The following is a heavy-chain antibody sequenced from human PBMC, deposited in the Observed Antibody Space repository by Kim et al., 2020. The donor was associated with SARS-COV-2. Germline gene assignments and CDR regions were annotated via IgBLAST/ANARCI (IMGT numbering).Heavy chain of an antibody. CDR3: ASLARGGSDGDY. CDR1: GFTLSDYY. J-gene: IGHJ4*02. V-gene: IGHV3-72*01. D-gene: IGHD3-16*01. CDR2: TRNKANGYTT. Sequence: GGSLRLSCAASGFTLSDYYIDWVRQAPGKGLEWVGRTRNKANGYTTEYVASVKGRFTISRDDLKNSLYLQMNSLKTEDAGVYYCASLARGGSDGDYWGQGTLVTVSS.